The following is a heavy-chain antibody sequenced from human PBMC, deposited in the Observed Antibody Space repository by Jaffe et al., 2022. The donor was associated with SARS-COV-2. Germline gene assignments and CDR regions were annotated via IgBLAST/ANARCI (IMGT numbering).Heavy chain of an antibody. J-gene: IGHJ4*02. CDR2: ISSSGSTI. D-gene: IGHD3-22*01. V-gene: IGHV3-48*03. Sequence: EVQLVESGGGLVQPGGSLRLSCAASGFTFSSYEMNWVRQAPGKGLEWVSYISSSGSTIYYADSVKGRFTISRDNAKNSLYLQMNSLRAEDTAVYYCARDSGIVVVIGGFDYWGQGTLVTVSS. CDR1: GFTFSSYE. CDR3: ARDSGIVVVIGGFDY.